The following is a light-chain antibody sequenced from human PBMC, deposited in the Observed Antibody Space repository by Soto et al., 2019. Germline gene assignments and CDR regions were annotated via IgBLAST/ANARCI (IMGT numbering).Light chain of an antibody. J-gene: IGKJ1*01. CDR1: QYIHTV. CDR2: GTS. Sequence: DIQMTQSPSSLSASVGDRVTITCRASQYIHTVLHWYQGKPGKAPKLLIQGTSTLRSGVPSRFSGSASGTDFTLTISSLQPEDFATYYCQQSYKVPWTFGQGTRVEIK. V-gene: IGKV1-39*01. CDR3: QQSYKVPWT.